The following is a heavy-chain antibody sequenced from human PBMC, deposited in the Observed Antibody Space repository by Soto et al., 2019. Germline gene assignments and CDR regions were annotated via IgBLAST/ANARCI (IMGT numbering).Heavy chain of an antibody. V-gene: IGHV4-30-2*01. CDR2: IYHSGST. CDR3: ARAAYCGGDCEQADAFDI. J-gene: IGHJ3*02. Sequence: SETLSLTCAVSGGSISRGGYSWSWIRQPPGKGLEWIGYIYHSGSTYYNPSLKSRVTISVDRSKNQFSLKLSSVTAADTAVYYCARAAYCGGDCEQADAFDIWGQGTMVT. CDR1: GGSISRGGYS. D-gene: IGHD2-21*02.